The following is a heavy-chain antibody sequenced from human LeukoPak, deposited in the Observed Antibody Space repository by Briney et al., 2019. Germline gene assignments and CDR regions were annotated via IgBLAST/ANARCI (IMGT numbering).Heavy chain of an antibody. Sequence: GGSLRLSCAASGFTFSSYGMHWVRQAPGKGLEWVAFIRYDGSNKYYADSVKGRFTISRDNSKNTLYLQMNSLRAEDTAVYYCAKDLYDFWSGYYTGVFDYWGQGTLVTVSP. CDR3: AKDLYDFWSGYYTGVFDY. CDR2: IRYDGSNK. V-gene: IGHV3-30*02. CDR1: GFTFSSYG. J-gene: IGHJ4*02. D-gene: IGHD3-3*01.